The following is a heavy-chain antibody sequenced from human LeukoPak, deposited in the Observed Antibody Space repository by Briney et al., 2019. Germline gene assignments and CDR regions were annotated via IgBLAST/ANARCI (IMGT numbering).Heavy chain of an antibody. D-gene: IGHD2-2*01. CDR2: ISSNGGST. CDR1: GFTCSSYA. J-gene: IGHJ4*02. CDR3: AREGSLVVRGCQY. Sequence: GGSLRFTGAGSGFTCSSYAMDRGRQAPGKGLEYVSGISSNGGSTSYANSVKGRFTISRDNSKNTLYLQMGSLRAEDMAVYYCAREGSLVVRGCQYWGQGTLVTVSS. V-gene: IGHV3-64*01.